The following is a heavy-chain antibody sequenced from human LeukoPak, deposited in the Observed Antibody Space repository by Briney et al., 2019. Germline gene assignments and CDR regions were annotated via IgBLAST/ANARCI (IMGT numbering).Heavy chain of an antibody. CDR3: ARSRWLQFDLFDY. CDR1: GGSISSYY. D-gene: IGHD5-24*01. J-gene: IGHJ4*02. V-gene: IGHV4-59*01. Sequence: SETLSLTCTVSGGSISSYYWSWIRQPPGKGLEWIGYIYYSGSTNYNPSLKSRVTISVDTSKNQFSLKLSSVTAADTAVYYCARSRWLQFDLFDYWGQGTLVTVSS. CDR2: IYYSGST.